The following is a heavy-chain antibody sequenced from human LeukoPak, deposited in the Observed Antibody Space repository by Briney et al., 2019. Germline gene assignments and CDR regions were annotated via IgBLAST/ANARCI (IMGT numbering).Heavy chain of an antibody. J-gene: IGHJ5*02. CDR1: GDSITNYY. Sequence: PLETLSLTCTVSGDSITNYYWSWIRQPPGKGLEWIGYISHSGSTNYNPPLKSRVTISVDTSKNQFSLKLSSVTAADTAVYYCAREVAAKTSNWFDPWGQGTLVTVSS. D-gene: IGHD2-15*01. V-gene: IGHV4-59*01. CDR3: AREVAAKTSNWFDP. CDR2: ISHSGST.